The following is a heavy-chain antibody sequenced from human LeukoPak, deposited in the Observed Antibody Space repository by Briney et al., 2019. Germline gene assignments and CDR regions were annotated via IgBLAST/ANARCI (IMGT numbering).Heavy chain of an antibody. D-gene: IGHD3-9*01. CDR1: GYTFTMYD. CDR2: MNPNSGNT. CDR3: ARGRYSA. Sequence: ASVTVSFTASGYTFTMYDINWVRQAPGQGLEWMGWMNPNSGNTGYAQKFQGRVTMTRNTSISTAYMELSSLRSEATAVYYCARGRYSAWGQGTLVSVSS. V-gene: IGHV1-8*01. J-gene: IGHJ5*02.